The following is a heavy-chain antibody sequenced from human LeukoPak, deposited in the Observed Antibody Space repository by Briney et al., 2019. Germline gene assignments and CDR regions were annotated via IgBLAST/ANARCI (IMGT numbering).Heavy chain of an antibody. CDR3: AKDREPSTRGATIDYFDY. CDR2: ISVSGGST. J-gene: IGHJ4*02. Sequence: PGGSLRLSCAASGFTFSSYAISWVRQAPGKGLEWVSTISVSGGSTYYADSVKGRFTISTDNSKNTLYLQMNSLRAEDTAVYYCAKDREPSTRGATIDYFDYWGQGTLVTVSS. CDR1: GFTFSSYA. V-gene: IGHV3-23*01. D-gene: IGHD1-26*01.